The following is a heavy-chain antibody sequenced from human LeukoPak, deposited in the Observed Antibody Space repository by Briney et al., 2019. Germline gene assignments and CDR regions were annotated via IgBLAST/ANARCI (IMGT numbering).Heavy chain of an antibody. Sequence: GGSLRLSCAASGFTFNTYGMHWVRQAPGKGLEWVAFIRTDGSYTYHADSVKGRFTISRDNSKNTLFLQTNSLRPEDPAVYYCAKDDYFGSGTWGQGALVTVSS. D-gene: IGHD3-10*01. CDR3: AKDDYFGSGT. CDR2: IRTDGSYT. J-gene: IGHJ5*02. V-gene: IGHV3-30*02. CDR1: GFTFNTYG.